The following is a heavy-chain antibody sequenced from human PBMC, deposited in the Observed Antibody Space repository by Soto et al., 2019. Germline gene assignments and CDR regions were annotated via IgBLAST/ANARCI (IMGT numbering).Heavy chain of an antibody. J-gene: IGHJ4*02. Sequence: EVQLLESGGGLVQPGGSLRLSCAASGFTFSSYAMSWVRQAPGKGLEWVSAISGSGGSTYYEDSVKGRFTISRDNTKNTLYLQMNRLRAEDTAVYYGAKGEDGCTYYFDYWGQGTLVTVSS. V-gene: IGHV3-23*01. CDR1: GFTFSSYA. D-gene: IGHD6-19*01. CDR2: ISGSGGST. CDR3: AKGEDGCTYYFDY.